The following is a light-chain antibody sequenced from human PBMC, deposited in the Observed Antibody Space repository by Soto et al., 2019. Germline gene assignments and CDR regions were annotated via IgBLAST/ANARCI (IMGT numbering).Light chain of an antibody. Sequence: SVLTQPPSASGTPGQRVTISCSGSSSNIGSNYVYWYQQVPGTAPKLLIYRNNQRPSGVPDRFSGSKSGTSASLAISGLRSEDEADYYCAGWDDSLSGVVFGGGTQLTVL. CDR3: AGWDDSLSGVV. CDR2: RNN. V-gene: IGLV1-47*01. CDR1: SSNIGSNY. J-gene: IGLJ2*01.